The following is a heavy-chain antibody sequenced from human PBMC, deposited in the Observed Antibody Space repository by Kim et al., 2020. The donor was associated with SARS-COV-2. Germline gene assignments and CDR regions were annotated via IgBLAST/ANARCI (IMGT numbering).Heavy chain of an antibody. CDR3: ARGRSAP. V-gene: IGHV3-23*01. CDR2: TGGNA. Sequence: TGGNAFYADSVKGRFTISRDDSNDPLYLQMNNLRAEDTAVYYCARGRSAPWGQGTLVTVSS. J-gene: IGHJ5*02.